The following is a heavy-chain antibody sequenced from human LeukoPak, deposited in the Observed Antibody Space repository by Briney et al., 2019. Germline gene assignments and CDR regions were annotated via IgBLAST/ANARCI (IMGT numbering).Heavy chain of an antibody. CDR3: ARTMWGFDY. J-gene: IGHJ4*02. D-gene: IGHD7-27*01. CDR1: GFAFSDYE. Sequence: GGSLRLSCASSGFAFSDYEMNWVRQAPGKGLEWVSYISSSGSITYYADSVKGRFTVSRDNAKRSLFLQMNSLRVEDTAVYYCARTMWGFDYWGQGTLVTVSS. CDR2: ISSSGSIT. V-gene: IGHV3-48*03.